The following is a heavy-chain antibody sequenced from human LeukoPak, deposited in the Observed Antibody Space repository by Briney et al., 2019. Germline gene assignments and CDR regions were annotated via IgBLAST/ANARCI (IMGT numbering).Heavy chain of an antibody. CDR3: AYSYDGKVVPFDC. CDR2: IHSSGST. Sequence: PSETLSLTCTVSDGSISNSYWNWVRQPPGKGLEWLGYIHSSGSTNYNPSLKSRITLSIDTSKNQFSLRLTSVTAADTAVYYCAYSYDGKVVPFDCWGQGSLVTVSS. CDR1: DGSISNSY. D-gene: IGHD4-23*01. V-gene: IGHV4-4*09. J-gene: IGHJ4*02.